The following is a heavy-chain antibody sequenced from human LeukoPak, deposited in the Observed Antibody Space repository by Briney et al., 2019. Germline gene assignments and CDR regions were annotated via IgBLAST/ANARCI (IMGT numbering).Heavy chain of an antibody. CDR1: GFTFSISW. D-gene: IGHD3-16*01. CDR3: VRDRFYAMDV. CDR2: INHDGSTT. V-gene: IGHV3-74*01. J-gene: IGHJ6*02. Sequence: PGGSLRLSCAASGFTFSISWMHWVRQAPGKGLVWVSRINHDGSTTNYVDSVKGRSTISRDNAKNTLYLQMNSLRAEDTAVFYCVRDRFYAMDVWGQGTTVTVSS.